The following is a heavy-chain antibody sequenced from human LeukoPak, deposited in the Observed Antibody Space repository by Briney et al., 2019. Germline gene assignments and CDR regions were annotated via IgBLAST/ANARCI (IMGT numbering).Heavy chain of an antibody. CDR1: GFTFSDYA. CDR2: ISSSTSTI. CDR3: ARGYGDIDY. Sequence: GGSLRXSCXASGFTFSDYAMNWVRQAPGKRLEWVSYISSSTSTIYYADSVKGRFTISRDNAKSSLYLQMNSLRVEDTAVYYCARGYGDIDYWGQGTLVTVSS. D-gene: IGHD4-17*01. J-gene: IGHJ4*02. V-gene: IGHV3-48*01.